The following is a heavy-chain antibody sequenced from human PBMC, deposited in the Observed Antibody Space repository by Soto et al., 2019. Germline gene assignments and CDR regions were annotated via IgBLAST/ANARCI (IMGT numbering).Heavy chain of an antibody. D-gene: IGHD2-8*01. Sequence: QITLKESGPTLVRPTQTLTLTCTVSGFSLTTTGLGVGWIRQPPGKALEWLALIYWDDDKRYSPSLKSRLTSTKDTSKNEVMLTMTKMDPVEIATYFCEQRLGDYGVARERANDFDPWGQGTLVTVSS. V-gene: IGHV2-5*02. CDR1: GFSLTTTGLG. CDR3: EQRLGDYGVARERANDFDP. CDR2: IYWDDDK. J-gene: IGHJ5*02.